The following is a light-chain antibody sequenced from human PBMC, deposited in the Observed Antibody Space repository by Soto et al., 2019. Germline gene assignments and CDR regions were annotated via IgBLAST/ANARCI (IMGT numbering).Light chain of an antibody. CDR2: GAP. Sequence: EIVLTQSPGTLSLSPGDRATLSWRASQRVSNNLAWYQQRPGQAPRLLIYGAPTRATGIPARFSGSGSGTEFTITISSLQSEDFAVYYCQQYNDWPPWTFGQGTKVDI. J-gene: IGKJ1*01. CDR1: QRVSNN. V-gene: IGKV3-15*01. CDR3: QQYNDWPPWT.